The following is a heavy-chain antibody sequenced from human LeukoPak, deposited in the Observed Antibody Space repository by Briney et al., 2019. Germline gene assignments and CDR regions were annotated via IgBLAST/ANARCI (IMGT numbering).Heavy chain of an antibody. J-gene: IGHJ4*02. CDR2: IIPIFGTA. Sequence: SVKVSCKASGGTFSSYAISWVRQAPGQGLEWMGGIIPIFGTANYAQKFQGRVTITADESTSTAYMELSSLRSEDTAVYYCARAKYGGQATFDYWGQGTLVTVSS. D-gene: IGHD4/OR15-4a*01. CDR3: ARAKYGGQATFDY. V-gene: IGHV1-69*01. CDR1: GGTFSSYA.